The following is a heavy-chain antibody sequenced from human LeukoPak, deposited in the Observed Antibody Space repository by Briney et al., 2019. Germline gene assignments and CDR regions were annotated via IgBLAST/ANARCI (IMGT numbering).Heavy chain of an antibody. CDR1: GYTLNELS. D-gene: IGHD5-12*01. CDR3: ATDPGGGGYDPKFDY. CDR2: FDPEDGET. V-gene: IGHV1-24*01. J-gene: IGHJ4*02. Sequence: ASVKVSCKVSGYTLNELSMHWVRQAPGKGLEWMGGFDPEDGETIYAQKFQGRVTMTEDTSTDTAYMELSSLRSEDTAVYYCATDPGGGGYDPKFDYWGQGTLVTVSS.